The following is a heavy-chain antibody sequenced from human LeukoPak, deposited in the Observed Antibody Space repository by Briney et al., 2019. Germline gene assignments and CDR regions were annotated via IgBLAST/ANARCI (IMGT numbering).Heavy chain of an antibody. CDR1: GGSISSSSYY. CDR2: IYYSGST. Sequence: PSETLSLTCTVSGGSISSSSYYWGWIRQPPGKGLEWIGSIYYSGSTYYNPSLKSRVTISVDTSKNQFSLKLSSVTAADTAVYYCARDLGDGYPTGGAFDIWGQGTMVTVSS. V-gene: IGHV4-39*02. D-gene: IGHD5-24*01. J-gene: IGHJ3*02. CDR3: ARDLGDGYPTGGAFDI.